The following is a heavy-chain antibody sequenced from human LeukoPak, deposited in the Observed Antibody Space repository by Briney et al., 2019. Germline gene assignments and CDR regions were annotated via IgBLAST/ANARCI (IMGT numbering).Heavy chain of an antibody. CDR1: GFSFSSNW. CDR2: INSGGTGT. J-gene: IGHJ5*02. D-gene: IGHD4/OR15-4a*01. CDR3: ARDVSDYGRAALLP. V-gene: IGHV3-74*01. Sequence: PGGSLRLSCAASGFSFSSNWMHWVRQTPGKGLVWVSRINSGGTGTSYADSVKGRFTISRDNAKNTLYLQMNSLRAEDTAVYYCARDVSDYGRAALLPWGQGTLVTVSS.